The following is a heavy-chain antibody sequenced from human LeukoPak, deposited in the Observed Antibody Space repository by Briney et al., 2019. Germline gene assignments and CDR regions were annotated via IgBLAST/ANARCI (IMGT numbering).Heavy chain of an antibody. CDR2: ISYDGSNK. D-gene: IGHD6-19*01. CDR1: GFTFSSYA. Sequence: PGRSLRLSCAASGFTFSSYAMHWVRQAPGKGLEWVAVISYDGSNKYYADSVKGRFTISRDNSKNTLYLQMNSLRAEDTAVYYCAREGIAVAGTGGLDYWGQGTLVTVSS. CDR3: AREGIAVAGTGGLDY. J-gene: IGHJ4*02. V-gene: IGHV3-30-3*01.